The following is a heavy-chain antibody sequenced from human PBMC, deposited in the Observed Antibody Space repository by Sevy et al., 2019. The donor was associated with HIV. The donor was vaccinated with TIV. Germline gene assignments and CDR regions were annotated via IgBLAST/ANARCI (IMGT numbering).Heavy chain of an antibody. J-gene: IGHJ3*02. CDR2: TYTGDNT. Sequence: GGSLRLSCAASGFAVSSKHMNWVRQAPGRGLEWVASTYTGDNTYYANSVKGRFTISRDTSKNTLYLQMNSLTAEDTTVYYCAGDAGSSVDSFDIWGQGTMVTVSS. CDR3: AGDAGSSVDSFDI. CDR1: GFAVSSKH. V-gene: IGHV3-53*01. D-gene: IGHD2-2*01.